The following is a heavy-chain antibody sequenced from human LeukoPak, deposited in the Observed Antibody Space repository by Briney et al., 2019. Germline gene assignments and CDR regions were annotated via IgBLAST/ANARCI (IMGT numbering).Heavy chain of an antibody. CDR3: AGGGGYDAFDI. V-gene: IGHV4-61*02. D-gene: IGHD3-16*01. CDR2: IHTSGST. Sequence: PSQTLSLTCTVSGGSFSTASYYWSWLRQPAGMGLEWFGRIHTSGSTNYNPSLNSRVTISVDTSNNQFSLKLSSGTAADTAVYYCAGGGGYDAFDIWGQGTMVTVSS. CDR1: GGSFSTASYY. J-gene: IGHJ3*02.